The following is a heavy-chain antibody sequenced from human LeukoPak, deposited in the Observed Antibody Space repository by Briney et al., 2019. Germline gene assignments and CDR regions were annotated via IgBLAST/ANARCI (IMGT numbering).Heavy chain of an antibody. CDR1: GGSISSSNYY. D-gene: IGHD5-12*01. Sequence: SETLSLTCTVSGGSISSSNYYWGWIRRPPRRGLERIGSIYYSGSTYYNPSLKSRVTISVDTSKNRFSLKLSSVTAADTAVYYCARHGIYPDSTLPLDYWGQGTLVTVSS. V-gene: IGHV4-39*01. CDR2: IYYSGST. CDR3: ARHGIYPDSTLPLDY. J-gene: IGHJ4*02.